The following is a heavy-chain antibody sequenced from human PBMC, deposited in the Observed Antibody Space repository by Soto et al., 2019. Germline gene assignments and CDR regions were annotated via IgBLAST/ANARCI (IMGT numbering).Heavy chain of an antibody. CDR3: ARTMVRDRGPIDY. J-gene: IGHJ4*02. D-gene: IGHD3-10*01. CDR2: IYPGDSDT. Sequence: PGESLQISCKGSVYSFTSYWIGWVRQMPGKGLEWMGIIYPGDSDTRYSPSFQGQVTISADKSISTAYLQWSSLKASDTAMYYCARTMVRDRGPIDYWGQGTLVTVSS. V-gene: IGHV5-51*01. CDR1: VYSFTSYW.